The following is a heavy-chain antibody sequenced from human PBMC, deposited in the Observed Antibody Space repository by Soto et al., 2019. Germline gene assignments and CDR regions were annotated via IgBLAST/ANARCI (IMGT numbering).Heavy chain of an antibody. Sequence: SETLSLTCTVSGGSIRNYFCNWIRQPAGKGLEWIGRIDNSGSTNYNPSLKSRITMSADTSRNQFSLKLNSVTAADTAVYYCARGGQDFWSCLLDYWGEAAQVTVTA. CDR2: IDNSGST. CDR1: GGSIRNYF. J-gene: IGHJ4*02. CDR3: ARGGQDFWSCLLDY. V-gene: IGHV4-4*07. D-gene: IGHD3-3*01.